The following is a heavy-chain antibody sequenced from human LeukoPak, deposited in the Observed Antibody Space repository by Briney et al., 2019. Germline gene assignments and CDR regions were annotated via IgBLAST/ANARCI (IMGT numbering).Heavy chain of an antibody. J-gene: IGHJ4*02. V-gene: IGHV1-2*02. CDR2: INPNSGGT. Sequence: ASVKVSCKASGYTFTGYYMHWARQAPGQGLEWMGWINPNSGGTNYAQKFQGRVTMTRDTSISTAYMELSRLRSDDTAVYYCARIPGIAAAGNDYWGQGTLVTVSS. D-gene: IGHD6-13*01. CDR1: GYTFTGYY. CDR3: ARIPGIAAAGNDY.